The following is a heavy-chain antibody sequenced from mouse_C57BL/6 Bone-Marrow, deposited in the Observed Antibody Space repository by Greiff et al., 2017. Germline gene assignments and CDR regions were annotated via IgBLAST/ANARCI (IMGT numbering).Heavy chain of an antibody. V-gene: IGHV5-12*01. D-gene: IGHD1-1*01. CDR3: ARLYYGSSLYAMDY. CDR1: GFTFSDYY. CDR2: ISNGGGST. Sequence: EVKLVESGGGLVQPGGSLKLSCAASGFTFSDYYMYWVRQTPEKRLEWVAYISNGGGSTYYPDTVKGRFTIPSANAKNTLYLQMSRLKSEDTAMYYCARLYYGSSLYAMDYWGQGTSVTVSS. J-gene: IGHJ4*01.